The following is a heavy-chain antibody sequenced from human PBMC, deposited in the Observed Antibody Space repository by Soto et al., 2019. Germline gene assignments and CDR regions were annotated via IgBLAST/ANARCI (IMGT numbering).Heavy chain of an antibody. V-gene: IGHV4-31*03. Sequence: ASETLSLTCTVSGGSISSGGYYWSWIRQHPGKGLEWIGYIYYSGSTYYNPSLKSRVTISVDTSKNQFSLKLSSVTAADTAVYYCARTVRVGDHPYYYYYGMDVWGQGTTVTVSS. CDR2: IYYSGST. CDR1: GGSISSGGYY. J-gene: IGHJ6*02. CDR3: ARTVRVGDHPYYYYYGMDV. D-gene: IGHD1-26*01.